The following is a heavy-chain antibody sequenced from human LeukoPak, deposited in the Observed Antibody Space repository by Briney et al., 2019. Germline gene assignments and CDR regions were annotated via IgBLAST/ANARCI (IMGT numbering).Heavy chain of an antibody. J-gene: IGHJ4*02. CDR1: GFTFSSYW. D-gene: IGHD3-3*01. CDR2: IKQDGSEK. CDR3: ARARDSYDFWSGYLYYFDY. Sequence: GGSLRLSCAASGFTFSSYWMSWVRQAPGKGLEWVANIKQDGSEKYYVDSVKGRFTTSRDNAKNSLYLQMNSLRAEDTAVYYCARARDSYDFWSGYLYYFDYWGQGTLVTVSS. V-gene: IGHV3-7*01.